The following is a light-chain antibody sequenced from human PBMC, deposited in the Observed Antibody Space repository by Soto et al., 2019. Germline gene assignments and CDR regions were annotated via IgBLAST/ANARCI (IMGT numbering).Light chain of an antibody. J-gene: IGKJ5*01. V-gene: IGKV3-15*01. CDR3: QQYGSSPIT. CDR1: QSVSSN. Sequence: EIVMTQSPATLSVSPWERATLSCRASQSVSSNLAWSQQKPGQAPRLLIYGASTRATGIPARFSGSGSGTDFTLTISRLEPEDFAVYYCQQYGSSPITFGQGTRLEIK. CDR2: GAS.